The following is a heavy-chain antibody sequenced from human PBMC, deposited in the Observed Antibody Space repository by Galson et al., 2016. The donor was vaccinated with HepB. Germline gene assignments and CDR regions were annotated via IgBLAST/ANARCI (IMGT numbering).Heavy chain of an antibody. Sequence: SLRLSCAASGFTFSDYYMSWIRQAPGKGLEWVSFISGSGFSTNYAGSVRGRFTISRDIAKNSVHLEMNNLRAEDTAVYYCARDRGENYESSVDHDYWGQGALVTVSA. CDR2: ISGSGFST. D-gene: IGHD3-22*01. V-gene: IGHV3-11*06. J-gene: IGHJ4*02. CDR3: ARDRGENYESSVDHDY. CDR1: GFTFSDYY.